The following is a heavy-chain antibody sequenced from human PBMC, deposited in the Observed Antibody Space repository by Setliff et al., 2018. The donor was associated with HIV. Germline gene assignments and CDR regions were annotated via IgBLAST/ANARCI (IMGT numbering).Heavy chain of an antibody. D-gene: IGHD3-3*01. V-gene: IGHV4-39*07. CDR3: ASWGRARRANYNFWSGSSWFGP. J-gene: IGHJ5*02. CDR2: IYYSGST. Sequence: PSESLSLTCTVSGRSVSSGTYYWGWIRQPPRKGLEWIGSIYYSGSTYYNPSLKSRVAISVDTSKNQFSLKLSSVTAADTAVYYCASWGRARRANYNFWSGSSWFGPWGQGILVTVSS. CDR1: GRSVSSGTYY.